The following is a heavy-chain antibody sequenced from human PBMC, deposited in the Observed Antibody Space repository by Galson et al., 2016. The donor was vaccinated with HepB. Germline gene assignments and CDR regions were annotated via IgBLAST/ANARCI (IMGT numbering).Heavy chain of an antibody. D-gene: IGHD6-19*01. CDR1: GYTFTKYG. J-gene: IGHJ4*02. Sequence: SVKVSCKASGYTFTKYGISWVRQAPGQGLEWMGWISGRNGDTNYAQRLQGRVALTTDTSTSTAYMELRSLRSDDTAVYYCVSDYEYVSDWYEDTVDYWGQGTLVTVSS. CDR2: ISGRNGDT. V-gene: IGHV1-18*01. CDR3: VSDYEYVSDWYEDTVDY.